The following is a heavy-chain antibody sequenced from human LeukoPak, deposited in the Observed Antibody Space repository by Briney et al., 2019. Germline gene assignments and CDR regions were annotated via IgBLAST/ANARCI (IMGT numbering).Heavy chain of an antibody. V-gene: IGHV3-23*01. CDR1: GFTFSDYY. Sequence: GGSLRLSCAASGFTFSDYYMSWIRQAPGKGLEWVSAISGSGGSTYYADSVKGRFTISRDNSKNTLYLQMNSLRAEDTAVYYCAKGRLWFGELLDAFDIWGQGTMVTVSS. CDR2: ISGSGGST. J-gene: IGHJ3*02. D-gene: IGHD3-10*01. CDR3: AKGRLWFGELLDAFDI.